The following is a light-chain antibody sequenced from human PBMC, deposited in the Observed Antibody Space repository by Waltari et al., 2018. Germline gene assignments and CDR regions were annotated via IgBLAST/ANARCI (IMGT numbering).Light chain of an antibody. CDR1: SSDVGGFNS. CDR2: DVS. CDR3: SSQSSDKVVL. Sequence: QSALTQPASVSGSPGPSITISCTGTSSDVGGFNSVSWYQDHPGQAPKVIIYDVSDRPSGISERFSGSKSGNTASLTISGLQAEDEADYYCSSQSSDKVVLFGGGTKLTVL. J-gene: IGLJ2*01. V-gene: IGLV2-14*03.